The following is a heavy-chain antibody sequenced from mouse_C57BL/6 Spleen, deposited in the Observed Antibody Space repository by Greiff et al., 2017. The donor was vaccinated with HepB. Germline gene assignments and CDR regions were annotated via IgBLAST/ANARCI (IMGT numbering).Heavy chain of an antibody. CDR2: IHPNSGST. CDR3: ARSPMDY. V-gene: IGHV1-64*01. CDR1: GYTFTSYW. J-gene: IGHJ4*01. Sequence: QVHVKQSGAELVKPGASVKLSCKASGYTFTSYWMHWVKQRPGQGLEWIGMIHPNSGSTNYNEKFKSKATLTVDKSSSTAYMQLSSLTSEDSAVYYWARSPMDYWGQGTSVTVSS.